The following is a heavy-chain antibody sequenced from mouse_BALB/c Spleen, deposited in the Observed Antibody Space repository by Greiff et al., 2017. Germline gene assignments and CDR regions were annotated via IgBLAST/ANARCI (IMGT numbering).Heavy chain of an antibody. CDR3: ASPYYYGSSYCAY. CDR2: ISSGGSYT. J-gene: IGHJ3*01. CDR1: GFTFSSYG. D-gene: IGHD1-1*01. V-gene: IGHV5-6*01. Sequence: EVQLVESGGDLVKPGGSLKLSCAASGFTFSSYGMSWVRQTPDKRLEWVATISSGGSYTYYPDSVKGRFTISRDNAKNTLYLQMSSLKSEDTAMYYCASPYYYGSSYCAYWGQGTLVTVSA.